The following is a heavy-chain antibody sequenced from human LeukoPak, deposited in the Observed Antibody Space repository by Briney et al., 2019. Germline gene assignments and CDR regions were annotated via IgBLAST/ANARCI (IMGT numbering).Heavy chain of an antibody. CDR2: ISAYNGNT. D-gene: IGHD3-3*01. CDR3: ARASVYYDFWSGYYTGDY. J-gene: IGHJ4*02. CDR1: GYTFTSYG. Sequence: ASVKVSCKASGYTFTSYGNSWVRQAPGQGLEWMGWISAYNGNTNYAQKLQGRVTMTTDTSTSTAYMELRSLRSDDTAVYYCARASVYYDFWSGYYTGDYWGQGTLVTVSS. V-gene: IGHV1-18*01.